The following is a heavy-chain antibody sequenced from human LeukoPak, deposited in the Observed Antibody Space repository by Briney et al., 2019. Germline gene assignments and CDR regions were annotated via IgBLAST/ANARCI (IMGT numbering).Heavy chain of an antibody. Sequence: GPSVKVSCKASGGTFSSYAISWVRQAPGQGLEWMGGIIPIFGTANYAQKFQGRVTITADESTSTAYMELSSLRSEDTAVYYCARVMVAATHPDYWGQGTLVTVSS. CDR3: ARVMVAATHPDY. D-gene: IGHD2-15*01. J-gene: IGHJ4*02. CDR1: GGTFSSYA. CDR2: IIPIFGTA. V-gene: IGHV1-69*01.